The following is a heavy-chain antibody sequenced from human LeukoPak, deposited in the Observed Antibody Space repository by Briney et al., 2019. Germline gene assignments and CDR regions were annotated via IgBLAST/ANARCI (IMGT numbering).Heavy chain of an antibody. D-gene: IGHD4-23*01. J-gene: IGHJ4*02. V-gene: IGHV4-4*07. CDR1: GGSINSYY. CDR2: IYSSGST. Sequence: SDTLSLTCTLSGGSINSYYWSWIRQPAGEGLAWIGRIYSSGSTNYNPSLKSRVSMSVDTSKNQFSLKLTSVTAADTAVYYCARGGKATVVTMWGQGILVTVSS. CDR3: ARGGKATVVTM.